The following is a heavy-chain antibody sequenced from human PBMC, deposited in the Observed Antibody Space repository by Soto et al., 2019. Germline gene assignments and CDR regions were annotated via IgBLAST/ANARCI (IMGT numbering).Heavy chain of an antibody. J-gene: IGHJ6*02. Sequence: EVQLLESGGGLVQPGGSLRLSCAASGFTFSSYAMSWVRQAPGKGLEWVSAISGSGGSTYYADSVKGRFTISRDNSKNTLYLQMNGLGAEDTAVYYCATAARPNYCYGMDVWGQGTTVTVSS. CDR1: GFTFSSYA. CDR2: ISGSGGST. D-gene: IGHD6-6*01. CDR3: ATAARPNYCYGMDV. V-gene: IGHV3-23*01.